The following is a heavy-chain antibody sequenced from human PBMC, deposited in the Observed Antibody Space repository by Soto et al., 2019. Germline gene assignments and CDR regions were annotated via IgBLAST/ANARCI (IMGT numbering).Heavy chain of an antibody. J-gene: IGHJ5*02. D-gene: IGHD3-22*01. CDR2: ISGSGGST. V-gene: IGHV3-23*01. Sequence: PGGSLRLSCAASGFTFSSYAMSWVRQAPGKGLEWVSAISGSGGSTYYADSVKGRFTISRDNSKNTLYLQMNSLRAEDTAVYYCAKAITMIVVVTENWFDPWGQGTLVTVSS. CDR3: AKAITMIVVVTENWFDP. CDR1: GFTFSSYA.